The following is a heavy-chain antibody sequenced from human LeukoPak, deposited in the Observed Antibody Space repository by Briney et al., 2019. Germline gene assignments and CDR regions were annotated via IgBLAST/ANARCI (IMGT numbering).Heavy chain of an antibody. D-gene: IGHD3-3*01. V-gene: IGHV3-43*02. CDR2: ISGDGGST. CDR1: GFTFDDYT. J-gene: IGHJ5*02. CDR3: AKDPTYDFWSGYLRGKNWFDP. Sequence: GGSLRLSCAASGFTFDDYTMHWLRQAPGQGLEWVSLISGDGGSTYYADSVKGRFTISRDNSKNSLYLQMNSLRTEDTALYYCAKDPTYDFWSGYLRGKNWFDPWGQGTLVTVSS.